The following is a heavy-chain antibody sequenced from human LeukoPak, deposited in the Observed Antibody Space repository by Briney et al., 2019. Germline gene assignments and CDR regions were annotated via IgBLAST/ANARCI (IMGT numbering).Heavy chain of an antibody. CDR1: GYTFTSYG. J-gene: IGHJ5*02. CDR2: ISAYNGNT. D-gene: IGHD4-17*01. CDR3: ARDTDYGDYITQFDP. V-gene: IGHV1-18*01. Sequence: GASVKVSCKASGYTFTSYGISWVRQAPGQGLEWMGWISAYNGNTNYAQKLQGRVTMTTDTSTSTAYMELRSLRSDDTAVYYCARDTDYGDYITQFDPWGQGTLVTVSS.